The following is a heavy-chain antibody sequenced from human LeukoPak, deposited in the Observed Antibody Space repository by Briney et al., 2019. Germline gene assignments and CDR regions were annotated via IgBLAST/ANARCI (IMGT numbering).Heavy chain of an antibody. CDR2: IYYSGST. D-gene: IGHD6-19*01. J-gene: IGHJ3*02. CDR1: GGSISSSSYY. Sequence: SETLSLTCTVSGGSISSSSYYWGWIRQPPGKGLEWIGSIYYSGSTYYNPSLKSRVTISVDTSKNQFSLKLSSVTAAGTAVYYCASPRYSSGWYPHRAFDIWGQGTMVTVSS. V-gene: IGHV4-39*01. CDR3: ASPRYSSGWYPHRAFDI.